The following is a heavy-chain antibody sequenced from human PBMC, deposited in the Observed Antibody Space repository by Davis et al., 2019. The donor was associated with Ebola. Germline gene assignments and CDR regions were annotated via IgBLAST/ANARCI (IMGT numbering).Heavy chain of an antibody. CDR3: ARGLVWSGGSPRG. J-gene: IGHJ4*02. Sequence: GESLKISCAASGFTVSSNYMSWVRQAPGKGLEWVSVIYSGGSTYYADSVKGRFTISRDNSKNTLYLQMNSLRAEDTAVYYCARGLVWSGGSPRGWGQGTLVTVSS. CDR1: GFTVSSNY. D-gene: IGHD2-15*01. CDR2: IYSGGST. V-gene: IGHV3-53*01.